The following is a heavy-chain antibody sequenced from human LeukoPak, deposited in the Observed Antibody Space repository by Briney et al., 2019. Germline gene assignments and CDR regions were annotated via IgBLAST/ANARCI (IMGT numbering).Heavy chain of an antibody. D-gene: IGHD6-6*01. J-gene: IGHJ1*01. CDR3: ARGGAARLHFQN. CDR2: IYHSGST. Sequence: SETLSLTCAVSGGSISSGGYSWSWIRQPPGKGLEWIGYIYHSGSTYYNPSLKSRVTISVDRSKNQFSLNLNSVTAADTAVYYCARGGAARLHFQNWGQGTLVTVSS. CDR1: GGSISSGGYS. V-gene: IGHV4-30-2*01.